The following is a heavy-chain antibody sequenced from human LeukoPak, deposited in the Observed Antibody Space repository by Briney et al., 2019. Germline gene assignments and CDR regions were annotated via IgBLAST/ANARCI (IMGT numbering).Heavy chain of an antibody. CDR2: ISYDGSDK. D-gene: IGHD2-2*01. Sequence: QPGRSLRLSCAASGFTFSTYDMHWVRQAPGKGLEWVAVISYDGSDKYYADSVKGRFTISRDNSKNTLYLQMNSLRAEDTAVYYCAKDRFVVVPAASNYYYYGMDVWGQGTTVTVSS. J-gene: IGHJ6*02. V-gene: IGHV3-30*18. CDR1: GFTFSTYD. CDR3: AKDRFVVVPAASNYYYYGMDV.